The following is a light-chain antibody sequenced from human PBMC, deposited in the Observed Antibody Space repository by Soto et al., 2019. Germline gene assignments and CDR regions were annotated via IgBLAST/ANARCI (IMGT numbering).Light chain of an antibody. V-gene: IGLV2-14*01. CDR2: EVS. J-gene: IGLJ1*01. CDR3: SSYTSTSTLYV. CDR1: SSDVGGYNF. Sequence: QSVLTQHASVSGSPGQSITISCTGTSSDVGGYNFVSWYQQHPGKAPKFIIYEVSSRPSGVSNRFSGSKSGNTASLTISGLQAEDEAAYYCSSYTSTSTLYVFGTGTKVTVL.